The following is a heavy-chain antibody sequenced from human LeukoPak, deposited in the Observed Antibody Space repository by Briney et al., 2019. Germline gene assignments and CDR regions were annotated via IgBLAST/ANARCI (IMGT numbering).Heavy chain of an antibody. V-gene: IGHV7-4-1*02. CDR2: INTNTGNP. D-gene: IGHD6-13*01. CDR1: GYTFTSYA. CDR3: ASHYMTGYSSSWYGSNWFGP. Sequence: ASVKVSCKASGYTFTSYAMNWVRQAPGQGLEWMGWINTNTGNPTYAQGFTGRFVFSLDTSVSTAYLQISSLKAEDTAVYYCASHYMTGYSSSWYGSNWFGPWGQGTLVTVSS. J-gene: IGHJ5*02.